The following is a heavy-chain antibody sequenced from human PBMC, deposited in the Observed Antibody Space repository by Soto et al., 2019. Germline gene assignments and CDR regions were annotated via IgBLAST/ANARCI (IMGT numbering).Heavy chain of an antibody. CDR1: GGTFSSYA. J-gene: IGHJ4*02. CDR2: IIPIFGTA. CDR3: ARDAHKNYYDSSGYYRVFDY. D-gene: IGHD3-22*01. V-gene: IGHV1-69*13. Sequence: ASVKVSCKASGGTFSSYAISWVRQAPGQGLEWMGGIIPIFGTANYAQKFQGRVTITADESTSTAYMELSSLRSEDTAVYYCARDAHKNYYDSSGYYRVFDYWGQGTLVTVSS.